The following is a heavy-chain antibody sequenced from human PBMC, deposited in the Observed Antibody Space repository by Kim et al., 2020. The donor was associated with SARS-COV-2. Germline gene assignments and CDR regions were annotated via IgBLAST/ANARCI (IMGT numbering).Heavy chain of an antibody. CDR2: IYYSGNT. J-gene: IGHJ4*02. V-gene: IGHV4-39*01. Sequence: SETLSLTCTVSGGSISSSNYYWGWIRQPPGKGLEWIGSIYYSGNTYYNPSLKSRVTISVDTSKNQFSLKLGSVTAADTALYYCARHRRRWLGQAPTNNFDYWGQGTLAPVPP. CDR1: GGSISSSNYY. D-gene: IGHD5-12*01. CDR3: ARHRRRWLGQAPTNNFDY.